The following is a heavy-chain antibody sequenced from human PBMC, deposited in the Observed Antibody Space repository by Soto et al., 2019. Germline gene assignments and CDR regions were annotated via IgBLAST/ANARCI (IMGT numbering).Heavy chain of an antibody. D-gene: IGHD5-12*01. CDR2: ISTYNGNT. J-gene: IGHJ4*02. CDR3: ARDFVPGYTGYSDY. CDR1: GFTFSNYG. V-gene: IGHV1-18*01. Sequence: QVQLVQSGAEVKKPGASVKVSCKASGFTFSNYGINWVRQAPGQGLEWMGWISTYNGNTNFAPKFQGRVTMTTDTATSKAYMELGSLRSDDTAVYYCARDFVPGYTGYSDYWGQGTLVTVSS.